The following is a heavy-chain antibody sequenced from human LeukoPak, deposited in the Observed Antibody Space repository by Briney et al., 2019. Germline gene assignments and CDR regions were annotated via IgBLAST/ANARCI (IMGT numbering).Heavy chain of an antibody. CDR1: GYTFTSYY. CDR3: ARVDLREDSSGYYVPSWFDP. D-gene: IGHD3-22*01. Sequence: ASVKVSCKASGYTFTSYYMHWVRQAPGQGLEWMGIINPSGGSTSYAQKFQGRVTMTRDMSTSTVYMELSSLRSEDTAVYYCARVDLREDSSGYYVPSWFDPWGQGTLVTVSS. CDR2: INPSGGST. V-gene: IGHV1-46*01. J-gene: IGHJ5*02.